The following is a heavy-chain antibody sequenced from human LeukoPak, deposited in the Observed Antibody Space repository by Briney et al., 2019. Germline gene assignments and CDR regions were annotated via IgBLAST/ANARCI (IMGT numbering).Heavy chain of an antibody. V-gene: IGHV3-43D*03. D-gene: IGHD5-12*01. CDR1: GFTFDDYA. CDR2: ISWDGGST. J-gene: IGHJ4*02. Sequence: GGSLRLSCAASGFTFDDYAMHWVRHAPGKGLEWVSLISWDGGSTYYADSVKGRFTISRDNSKNSLYLQMNSLRAEDTALYYCAKGDGGYRAPPDYWGQGTLVTVSS. CDR3: AKGDGGYRAPPDY.